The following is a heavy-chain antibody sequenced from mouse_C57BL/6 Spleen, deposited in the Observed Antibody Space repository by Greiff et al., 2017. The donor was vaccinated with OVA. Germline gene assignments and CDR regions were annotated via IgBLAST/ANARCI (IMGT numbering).Heavy chain of an antibody. V-gene: IGHV1-4*01. CDR2: INPSSGYT. Sequence: VQLQESGAELARPGASVKMSCKASGYTFTSYTMHWVKQRPGQGLEWIGYINPSSGYTKYNQKFKDKATLTADKSSSTAYMQLSSLTSEDSAVYYCARSGYFDYWGQGTTLTVSS. D-gene: IGHD3-1*01. CDR1: GYTFTSYT. J-gene: IGHJ2*01. CDR3: ARSGYFDY.